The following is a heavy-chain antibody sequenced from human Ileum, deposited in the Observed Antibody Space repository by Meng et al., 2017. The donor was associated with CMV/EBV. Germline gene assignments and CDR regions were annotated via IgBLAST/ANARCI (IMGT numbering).Heavy chain of an antibody. J-gene: IGHJ5*02. V-gene: IGHV1-46*02. D-gene: IGHD2/OR15-2a*01. CDR2: INPSGDGT. CDR3: ARDNSAENLSWWFDP. CDR1: GFAFNEYW. Sequence: QVQLVQSGTEVKTAGASVKVSCKASGFAFNEYWMHWVRQAPGQGLEWMGLINPSGDGTSYTQKFQGRVTMTRDSSTSTVYMELSSLRSDDTAVYYCARDNSAENLSWWFDPWGQGTLVTVFS.